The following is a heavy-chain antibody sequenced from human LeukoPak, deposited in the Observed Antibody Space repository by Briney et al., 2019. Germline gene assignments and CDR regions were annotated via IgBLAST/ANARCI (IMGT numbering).Heavy chain of an antibody. D-gene: IGHD5-18*01. J-gene: IGHJ3*02. CDR1: GFTFSSYS. V-gene: IGHV3-21*01. Sequence: GGSLRLSCAASGFTFSSYSMNWVRQAPGKGLEWVSSISSSSYIYYADSVKGRFTISRDNAKNSLYLQMNSLRAEDTAVYYRHGYSYEPDAFDIWGQGTMVTVSS. CDR2: ISSSSYI. CDR3: HGYSYEPDAFDI.